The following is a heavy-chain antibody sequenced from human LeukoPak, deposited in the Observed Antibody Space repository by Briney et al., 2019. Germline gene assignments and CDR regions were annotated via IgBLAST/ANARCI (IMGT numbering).Heavy chain of an antibody. J-gene: IGHJ4*02. CDR2: IYYSGAI. CDR1: GGSISTYY. D-gene: IGHD5-18*01. CDR3: AGLRGYSYGPFDY. Sequence: SETLSLTCTVSGGSISTYYWSWIRQPPGKGLEWIGYIYYSGAINYNPSLKSRVTISVDTSKNQFSLKLRSVTAADTAVYYCAGLRGYSYGPFDYWGQGTLVTVSS. V-gene: IGHV4-59*01.